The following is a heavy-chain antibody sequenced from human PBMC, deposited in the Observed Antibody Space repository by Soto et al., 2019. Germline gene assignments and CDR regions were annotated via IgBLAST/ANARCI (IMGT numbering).Heavy chain of an antibody. Sequence: QVQLVQSGAEEKKPGASVKVSCKASGYTFTSYAMHWVRQAPGQRLEWMGWINAGNGNTKYSQKFQGRVTIARDTSASTAYMELSSLRSEDTAVYYCARDGLQRAFDIWGQGTMVTVSS. CDR2: INAGNGNT. J-gene: IGHJ3*02. CDR3: ARDGLQRAFDI. D-gene: IGHD2-2*01. V-gene: IGHV1-3*05. CDR1: GYTFTSYA.